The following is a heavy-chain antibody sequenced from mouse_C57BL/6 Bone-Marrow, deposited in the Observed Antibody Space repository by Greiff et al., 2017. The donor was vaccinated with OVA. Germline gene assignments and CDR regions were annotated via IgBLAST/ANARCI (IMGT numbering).Heavy chain of an antibody. J-gene: IGHJ3*01. CDR1: GYSFTDYN. D-gene: IGHD3-2*02. V-gene: IGHV1-39*01. CDR3: ARFSQTAQATFAY. CDR2: INPNYGTT. Sequence: VQLQQSGPELVKPGASVKISCKASGYSFTDYNMKWVKQSNGKSLEWIGVINPNYGTTSYNQKFKGKATLTVDQSSSTAYMQLNSLTSEDSAVDYCARFSQTAQATFAYWGQGTLVTVSA.